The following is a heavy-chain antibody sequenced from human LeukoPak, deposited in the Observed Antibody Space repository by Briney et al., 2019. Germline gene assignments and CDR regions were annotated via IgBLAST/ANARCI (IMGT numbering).Heavy chain of an antibody. V-gene: IGHV1-18*01. D-gene: IGHD3-3*01. J-gene: IGHJ6*02. Sequence: ASVKVSCKASGYTFTSYGIIWVRQAPGQGLEWMGWISAYNGNTNYAQKLQGRVTMTTDTSTSTAYMELRSLRSDDTAVYYCARSRFLEWLPSSPPYYYYGMDVWGQGTTVTVSS. CDR2: ISAYNGNT. CDR1: GYTFTSYG. CDR3: ARSRFLEWLPSSPPYYYYGMDV.